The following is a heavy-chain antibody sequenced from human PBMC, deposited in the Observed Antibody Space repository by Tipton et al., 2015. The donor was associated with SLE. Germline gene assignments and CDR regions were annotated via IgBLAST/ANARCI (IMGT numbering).Heavy chain of an antibody. V-gene: IGHV4-39*01. Sequence: TLSLTCTVSGGSISSSSYYWGWIRQPPGKGLEWIGSIYYSGSTYYNPSLKSRVTISVDTSKNQFSLKLSSVTAADTAVYYCARLSSGWYVRWFDPWGQGTLVTVSS. D-gene: IGHD6-19*01. CDR2: IYYSGST. J-gene: IGHJ5*02. CDR1: GGSISSSSYY. CDR3: ARLSSGWYVRWFDP.